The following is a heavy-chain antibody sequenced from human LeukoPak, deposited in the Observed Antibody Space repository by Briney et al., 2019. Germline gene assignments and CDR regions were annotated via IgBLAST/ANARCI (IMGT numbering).Heavy chain of an antibody. Sequence: SETLSLTCPVSGGSISSGNYYWSWICQHPGKGLEWIGYIHHSGSTYYNPSLKSRVIISVDTSKNQFSLKLNSVTAADTAVYYCASYGSGSYRFDPWGQGTLVTVSS. CDR1: GGSISSGNYY. CDR3: ASYGSGSYRFDP. D-gene: IGHD3-10*01. J-gene: IGHJ5*02. V-gene: IGHV4-31*03. CDR2: IHHSGST.